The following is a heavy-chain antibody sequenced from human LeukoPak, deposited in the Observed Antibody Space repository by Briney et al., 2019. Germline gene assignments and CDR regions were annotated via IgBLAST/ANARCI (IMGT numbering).Heavy chain of an antibody. CDR1: GGSISSSSYY. Sequence: SETLSLTCTVSGGSISSSSYYWGWIRQPPGKGLEWIGSIYYSGSTYYKPSLKSRVTISVDTSKNQFSLKLSSVTAADTAEYYCARSTGLRFVDYWGQGTLVTVSS. CDR3: ARSTGLRFVDY. V-gene: IGHV4-39*07. D-gene: IGHD3-10*01. J-gene: IGHJ4*02. CDR2: IYYSGST.